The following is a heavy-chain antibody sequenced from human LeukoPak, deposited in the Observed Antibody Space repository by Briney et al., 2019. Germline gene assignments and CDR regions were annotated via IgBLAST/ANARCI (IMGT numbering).Heavy chain of an antibody. CDR3: ARQNGARDWFDP. J-gene: IGHJ5*02. D-gene: IGHD4-17*01. Sequence: ASVTVSCKASGYTFTSYYMHWVRQAPGQGLEWMGIINPSGGSTSYAQKFQGRVTMTRDTSTSTVYMELSSLRSEDTAVYYCARQNGARDWFDPWGQGTLVTVSS. CDR1: GYTFTSYY. V-gene: IGHV1-46*01. CDR2: INPSGGST.